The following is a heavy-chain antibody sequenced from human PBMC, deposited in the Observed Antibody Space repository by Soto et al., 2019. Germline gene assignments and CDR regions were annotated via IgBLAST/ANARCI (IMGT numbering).Heavy chain of an antibody. CDR1: VGSVTSGASP. CDR2: ISYSGTT. V-gene: IGHV4-61*08. J-gene: IGHJ3*01. Sequence: SETLSLTCTFYVGSVTSGASPCTWIRQSQWKGLEWTGYISYSGTTDYNPSLKSPVTLLVYTSKNPFTLNPTTTSTADTAVYDCARLEWPNSTIGGWGQGTMVNVSS. CDR3: ARLEWPNSTIGG. D-gene: IGHD3-3*01.